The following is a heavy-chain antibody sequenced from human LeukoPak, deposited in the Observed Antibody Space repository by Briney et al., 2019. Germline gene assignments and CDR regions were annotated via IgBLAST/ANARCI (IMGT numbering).Heavy chain of an antibody. CDR1: GGSISSSSSYY. J-gene: IGHJ4*02. D-gene: IGHD6-13*01. V-gene: IGHV4-39*01. CDR3: ARRSQTTAGRGIDY. CDR2: MSNTGRT. Sequence: SETLSLTCTVSGGSISSSSSYYWAWIRQPPGKGLEWIGTMSNTGRTYHNPSLKSRVTISGDTSKNQFSLKVISVAAADTAVFYCARRSQTTAGRGIDYWGQGTLVTVSS.